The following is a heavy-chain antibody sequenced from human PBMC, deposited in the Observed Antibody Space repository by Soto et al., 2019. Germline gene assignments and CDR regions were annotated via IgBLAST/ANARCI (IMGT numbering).Heavy chain of an antibody. Sequence: SETLSLTCAVYGGSFSGYYWSWIRQPPGKGLEWIGEINHSGSTNYNPSLKSRVTISVDTSKNQFSLKLSSLNAADTAVYYCARPLGYCSSTRCYTGYYGMDVWGQGTTVTVSS. CDR2: INHSGST. CDR3: ARPLGYCSSTRCYTGYYGMDV. D-gene: IGHD2-2*02. V-gene: IGHV4-34*01. CDR1: GGSFSGYY. J-gene: IGHJ6*02.